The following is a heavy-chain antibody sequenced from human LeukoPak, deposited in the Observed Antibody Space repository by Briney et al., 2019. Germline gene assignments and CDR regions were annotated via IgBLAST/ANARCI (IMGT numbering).Heavy chain of an antibody. CDR1: GIALSTST. J-gene: IGHJ4*02. D-gene: IGHD3-16*01. CDR3: ARGWGAFDY. CDR2: ISGSGTTI. V-gene: IGHV3-48*02. Sequence: GGSLRLSCAASGIALSTSTMNWVRQAPRKGLEWVSYISGSGTTIYYADSVKGRFTISRDGANNSLYLQMNSLRDDDTAVYYCARGWGAFDYWGQGTLVTISS.